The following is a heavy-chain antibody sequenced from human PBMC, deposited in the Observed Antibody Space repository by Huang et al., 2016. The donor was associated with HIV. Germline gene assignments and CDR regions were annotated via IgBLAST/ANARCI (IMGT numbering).Heavy chain of an antibody. J-gene: IGHJ6*03. D-gene: IGHD3-10*01. CDR1: GGSIRSSDYH. CDR3: ARHREGPVAYYSGWGSHLNYMDV. V-gene: IGHV4-39*01. CDR2: IYYKGSS. Sequence: QLLLQESGPGLVKPSEALALTCAVSGGSIRSSDYHWGWIRQPPGRGLEWIGSIYYKGSSHYRPSLKSRVTIAVDTSKNRVVLSLAAMTAADTAVYYCARHREGPVAYYSGWGSHLNYMDVWGRGRTVVVSS.